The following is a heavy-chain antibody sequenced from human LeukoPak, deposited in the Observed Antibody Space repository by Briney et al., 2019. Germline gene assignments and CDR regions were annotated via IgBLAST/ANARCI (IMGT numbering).Heavy chain of an antibody. Sequence: GGSLRLSCVASGFTFSSYSMNWVRQAPGRGLEWVSSIITLSATYFYYADSVKGRFTISRDNAKNSLYLQMDSLRAEDTAVYYCASDLDRSGDYHHFDFWGQGTLVTVSS. CDR1: GFTFSSYS. CDR3: ASDLDRSGDYHHFDF. D-gene: IGHD3-3*01. J-gene: IGHJ4*02. CDR2: IITLSATYF. V-gene: IGHV3-21*01.